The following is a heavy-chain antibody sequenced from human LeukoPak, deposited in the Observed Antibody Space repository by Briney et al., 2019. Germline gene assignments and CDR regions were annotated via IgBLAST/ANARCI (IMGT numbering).Heavy chain of an antibody. D-gene: IGHD5-12*01. J-gene: IGHJ4*02. CDR3: ARVGYSGYGIFDY. CDR2: INHSGST. Sequence: SETLSLTCAVYGGSFSGYYWSWIRQPPGKGLEWIGEINHSGSTNYNPSLKSRVTISVDTSKNQFSLKLSSVTAADTAVYYCARVGYSGYGIFDYWGQGTLVTVSS. V-gene: IGHV4-34*01. CDR1: GGSFSGYY.